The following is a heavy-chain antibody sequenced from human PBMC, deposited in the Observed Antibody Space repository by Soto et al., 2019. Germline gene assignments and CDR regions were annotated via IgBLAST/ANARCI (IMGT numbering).Heavy chain of an antibody. CDR2: ISYDGSNK. Sequence: QVQLVESGGGVVQPGRSLRLSCAASGFTFSSYAMHWVRQAPGKGLEWVAVISYDGSNKYYADSVKGRFTISRDNSKNTLYLQMNSLRAEDTAVYYCARPLWRDACNWGYVDLWGRGTLVTVSS. CDR1: GFTFSSYA. V-gene: IGHV3-30-3*01. CDR3: ARPLWRDACNWGYVDL. D-gene: IGHD2-2*01. J-gene: IGHJ2*01.